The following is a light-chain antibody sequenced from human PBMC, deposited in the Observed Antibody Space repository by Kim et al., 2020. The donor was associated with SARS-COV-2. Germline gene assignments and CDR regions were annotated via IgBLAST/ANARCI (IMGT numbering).Light chain of an antibody. CDR2: RNN. J-gene: IGLJ3*02. CDR3: AAWDDSLSGGV. Sequence: GQKVTTSCSGSSANIGSNYVYWYQQLPGTAPKLLIYRNNQRPSGVPDRFSGSKSGTSASLAISGLRSEDEADYYCAAWDDSLSGGVFGGGTKLTVL. V-gene: IGLV1-47*01. CDR1: SANIGSNY.